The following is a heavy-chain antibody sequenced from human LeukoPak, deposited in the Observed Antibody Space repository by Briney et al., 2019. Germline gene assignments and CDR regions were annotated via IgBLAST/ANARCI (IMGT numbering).Heavy chain of an antibody. V-gene: IGHV4-39*07. J-gene: IGHJ4*02. Sequence: SETLSLTCTVSGGSISSSSYYWGWIRQPPGKGLEWIGEINHSGSTNYNPSLKSRVTISVDTSKKQFSLKLSSVTAADTAVYYCARDPYGSGSYPYFDYWGQGTLVTVSS. D-gene: IGHD3-10*01. CDR2: INHSGST. CDR1: GGSISSSSYY. CDR3: ARDPYGSGSYPYFDY.